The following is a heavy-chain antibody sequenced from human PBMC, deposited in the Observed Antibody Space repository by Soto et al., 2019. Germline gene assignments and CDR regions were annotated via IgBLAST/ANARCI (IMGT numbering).Heavy chain of an antibody. D-gene: IGHD2-2*01. CDR2: ISSSSSTI. CDR1: GFTFSSYS. CDR3: ARANPSLSNWFAQ. V-gene: IGHV3-48*02. J-gene: IGHJ5*02. Sequence: GGSLRLSCAASGFTFSSYSMNWVRQAPGKGLEWVSYISSSSSTIYYADSVKGRFTISRDNAKNLLYLQMNSLRDEDTAVYYCARANPSLSNWFAQWRQGTSLTVSS.